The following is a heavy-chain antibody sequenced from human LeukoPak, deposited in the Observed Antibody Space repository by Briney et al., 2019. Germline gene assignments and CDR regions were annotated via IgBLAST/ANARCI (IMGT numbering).Heavy chain of an antibody. Sequence: SETLSLTCTVSGGSISSYYWSWIRQPPGKGLEWIAYIYNNEYTNYNPSLKSRASISVDTSKNLCSLRLSSVTAADTAVYYCATVRGGLQYCTTTRCYAFDYWGQGTLVTVSS. CDR1: GGSISSYY. D-gene: IGHD2-2*01. J-gene: IGHJ4*02. CDR3: ATVRGGLQYCTTTRCYAFDY. V-gene: IGHV4-59*08. CDR2: IYNNEYT.